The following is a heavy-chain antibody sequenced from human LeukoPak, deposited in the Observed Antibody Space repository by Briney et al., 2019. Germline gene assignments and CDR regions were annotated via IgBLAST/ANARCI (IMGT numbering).Heavy chain of an antibody. CDR1: GFTFSSYG. D-gene: IGHD1-14*01. Sequence: GRSLRLSCAASGFTFSSYGMHWVRQAPGKGLEWVAVISYDGSNKYYADSVKGRFTISRDNAKNTLYLQMDSLRAEDTGVYYCARSNQADDYWGQGTLVTVSS. CDR2: ISYDGSNK. CDR3: ARSNQADDY. V-gene: IGHV3-30*03. J-gene: IGHJ4*02.